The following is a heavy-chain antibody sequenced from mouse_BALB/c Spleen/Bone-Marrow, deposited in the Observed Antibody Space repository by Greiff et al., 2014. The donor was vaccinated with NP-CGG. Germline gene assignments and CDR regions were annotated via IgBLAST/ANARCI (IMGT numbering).Heavy chain of an antibody. CDR2: ILPGSGST. CDR3: ARELGLRLAY. D-gene: IGHD3-1*01. J-gene: IGHJ3*01. CDR1: GYTFSSYW. V-gene: IGHV1-9*01. Sequence: QVQLKQSGAELMKPGASVKISCKATGYTFSSYWIEWVKQRPGHGPEWIGEILPGSGSTNYNEKFKGKATFTADTSSNTAYMQLSSLTSEDSAVYYCARELGLRLAYWGQGTLVTVSA.